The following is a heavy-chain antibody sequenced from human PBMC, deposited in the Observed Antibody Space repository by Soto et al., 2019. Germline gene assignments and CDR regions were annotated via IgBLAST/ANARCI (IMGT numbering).Heavy chain of an antibody. CDR1: GFTFSSFW. Sequence: EVQLVESGAGLVQLGGSRRLSCAASGFTFSSFWMTWVRQAPGKGLEWVANIKHDGSEKYYVESVKGRFTISRDNARNSLFLEMKSLRSEDTAVYSCVRDRSGSYLEGFDYWGQGTLVTVSS. CDR3: VRDRSGSYLEGFDY. V-gene: IGHV3-7*01. CDR2: IKHDGSEK. D-gene: IGHD1-26*01. J-gene: IGHJ4*02.